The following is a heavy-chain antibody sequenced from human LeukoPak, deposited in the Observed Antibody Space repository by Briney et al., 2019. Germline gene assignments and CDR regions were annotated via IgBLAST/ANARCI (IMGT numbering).Heavy chain of an antibody. CDR2: IWYDGSNK. V-gene: IGHV3-33*01. CDR1: GFTFSSHG. Sequence: PGGSLRLSCVASGFTFSSHGMHWVRQAPGKGLEWVAFIWYDGSNKYYADSVKGRFTISRDNSKNTLYLQMNSLRAEDTAVYYCARGSVTTGPFGMDVWGQGTTVTVSS. CDR3: ARGSVTTGPFGMDV. D-gene: IGHD5-18*01. J-gene: IGHJ6*02.